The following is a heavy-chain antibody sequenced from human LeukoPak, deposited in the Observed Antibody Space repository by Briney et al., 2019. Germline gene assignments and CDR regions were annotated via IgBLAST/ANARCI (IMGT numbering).Heavy chain of an antibody. D-gene: IGHD2-15*01. J-gene: IGHJ5*02. Sequence: SETLSLTCTVSGGSISSGSYYWSWIRQPAGKGLEWIGRIYTSGSTNYNPSLKSRVTISVDTSKNQFSLKLSSVTAADTAVYYCARAGVAATQFDPWGQGTLVTVSS. CDR2: IYTSGST. V-gene: IGHV4-61*02. CDR3: ARAGVAATQFDP. CDR1: GGSISSGSYY.